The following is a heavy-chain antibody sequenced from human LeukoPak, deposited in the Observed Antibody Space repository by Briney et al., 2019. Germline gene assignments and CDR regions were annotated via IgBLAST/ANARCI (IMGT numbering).Heavy chain of an antibody. V-gene: IGHV3-30*02. Sequence: PGGSLRLSCAASGFTFSSYGMHWVRQAPGKGLEWVAFIRYDGSNKYYADSVKGRLTISRDNSKNTLYLQMNSLRAEDTAVYYCAKDRQARGSSGYYGGVNFDFWGQGTLVTVSS. J-gene: IGHJ4*02. CDR3: AKDRQARGSSGYYGGVNFDF. CDR2: IRYDGSNK. D-gene: IGHD3-22*01. CDR1: GFTFSSYG.